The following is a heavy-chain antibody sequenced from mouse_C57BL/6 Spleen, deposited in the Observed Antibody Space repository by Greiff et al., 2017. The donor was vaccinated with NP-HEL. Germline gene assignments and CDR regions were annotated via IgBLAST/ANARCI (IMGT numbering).Heavy chain of an antibody. J-gene: IGHJ2*01. CDR3: TKYYTGY. CDR1: GYTFTDYE. CDR2: IDPETGGT. D-gene: IGHD1-1*01. Sequence: QVQLKQSGAELVRPGASVTLSCKASGYTFTDYEMHWVKQTPVHGLEWIGAIDPETGGTAYNQKFKGKAILTADKSSSTAYMELRSLTSEDSAVYYCTKYYTGYWGQGTTLTVSS. V-gene: IGHV1-15*01.